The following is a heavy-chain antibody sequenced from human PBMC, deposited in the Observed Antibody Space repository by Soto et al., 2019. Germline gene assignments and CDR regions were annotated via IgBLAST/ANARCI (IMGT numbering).Heavy chain of an antibody. CDR3: AKPSTYSSSWYYFDY. CDR1: GFTFSSYA. J-gene: IGHJ4*02. CDR2: ISGSGGST. Sequence: GGSLRLSCAASGFTFSSYAMSWVRQAPGKGLEWVSAISGSGGSTYYADSVKGRFTISRDNSKNTLYLQMNSLRAEDTAVYYCAKPSTYSSSWYYFDYWGQGTLVTVSS. D-gene: IGHD6-13*01. V-gene: IGHV3-23*01.